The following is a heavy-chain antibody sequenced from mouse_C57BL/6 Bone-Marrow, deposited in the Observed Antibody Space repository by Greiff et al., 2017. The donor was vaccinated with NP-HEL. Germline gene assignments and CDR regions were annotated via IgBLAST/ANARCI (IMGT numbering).Heavy chain of an antibody. D-gene: IGHD2-2*01. V-gene: IGHV1-64*01. CDR1: GYTFTSYW. CDR3: ERDYYGYRDVCYYYAMDY. J-gene: IGHJ4*01. CDR2: IHPNSGST. Sequence: VQLQQPGAELVKPGASVKLSCKASGYTFTSYWMHWVKQRPGQGLEWIGMIHPNSGSTNYNEKFKSKATLTVDKSSSTAYMQLSSLKSEDSAVYYCERDYYGYRDVCYYYAMDYWGQGTSVTVSS.